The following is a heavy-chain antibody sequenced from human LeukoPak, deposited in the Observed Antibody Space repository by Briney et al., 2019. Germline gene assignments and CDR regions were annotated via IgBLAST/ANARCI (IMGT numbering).Heavy chain of an antibody. J-gene: IGHJ4*02. Sequence: GGSLRLSCAASGFTFSTNWMHWVRQAPGKGLVWVSLINSDGSSTRYADSVKGRFTISRDSAKNTLYLQMNGLRAEDTAVYYCARDLRGSLDYWGQGTLVTVSS. CDR2: INSDGSST. CDR3: ARDLRGSLDY. CDR1: GFTFSTNW. D-gene: IGHD1-26*01. V-gene: IGHV3-74*01.